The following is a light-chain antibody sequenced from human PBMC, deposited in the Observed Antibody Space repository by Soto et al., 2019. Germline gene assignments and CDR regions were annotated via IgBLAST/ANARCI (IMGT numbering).Light chain of an antibody. J-gene: IGLJ1*01. CDR1: SSDVGGYNY. CDR3: RSYTSSSTYV. CDR2: EVS. V-gene: IGLV2-14*01. Sequence: QSALTQPASVSGSPGQSITISCTGTSSDVGGYNYVSWYQQHPVKAPKLMIYEVSNRPSGVSNRFSGSKSGNTASLTISGLQAEDEADYYCRSYTSSSTYVFGTGTKLTV.